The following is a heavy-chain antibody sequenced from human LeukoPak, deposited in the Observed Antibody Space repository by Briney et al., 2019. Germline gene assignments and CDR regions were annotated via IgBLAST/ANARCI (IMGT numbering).Heavy chain of an antibody. V-gene: IGHV3-7*03. J-gene: IGHJ4*02. CDR1: GFTSNENW. CDR3: ARSPSGFRSTFVN. D-gene: IGHD3-9*01. CDR2: IKYDGSEE. Sequence: GGSLRLSCVASGFTSNENWMSWVRQVPGKGLEWVANIKYDGSEEDYADSVKGRFTISRDNAKNSPYLHMKSLTAEDTAVYFCARSPSGFRSTFVNWGQGTLVSVSS.